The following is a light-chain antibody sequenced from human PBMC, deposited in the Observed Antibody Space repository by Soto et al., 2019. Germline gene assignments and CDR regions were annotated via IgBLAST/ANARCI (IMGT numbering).Light chain of an antibody. CDR2: SNN. Sequence: QAVVTQPPSASGTPGQRVTISCSGSSSNIGSKTVNWYQQLPGTAPKLLIYSNNQRPSGVPDRFSGSKSGTSASLAISGLQSEDEADYYCAAWDDSLNDYVFGSGTKLTVL. CDR3: AAWDDSLNDYV. CDR1: SSNIGSKT. V-gene: IGLV1-44*01. J-gene: IGLJ1*01.